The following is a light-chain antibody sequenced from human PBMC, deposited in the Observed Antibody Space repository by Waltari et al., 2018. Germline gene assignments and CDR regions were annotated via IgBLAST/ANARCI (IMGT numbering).Light chain of an antibody. CDR3: QQYNSFPYT. J-gene: IGKJ2*01. Sequence: DIQITQSPSTLSSSVGDRVTITCRASQSISIWLAWYQQKPGKAPKLLIYKASSLESGVPSRFSGSGSWTEFTLTISSLQPDDFATYYCQQYNSFPYTFGQGTKLEIK. CDR2: KAS. V-gene: IGKV1-5*03. CDR1: QSISIW.